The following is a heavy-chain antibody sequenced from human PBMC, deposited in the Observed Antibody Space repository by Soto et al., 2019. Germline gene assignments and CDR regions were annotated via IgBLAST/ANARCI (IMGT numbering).Heavy chain of an antibody. D-gene: IGHD3-10*01. CDR1: GGTFSNDA. V-gene: IGHV1-69*01. Sequence: QEQLVQAGAEVKKPGSSVRISCRASGGTFSNDAVSWVRQAPGQGLQWMGGIIPIFGTTHYAPKFQGRVTITADESTATAYMELRSVTSEDAAVYYWATGLRTGNYGMDVWGEGTAVTVSS. CDR3: ATGLRTGNYGMDV. J-gene: IGHJ6*04. CDR2: IIPIFGTT.